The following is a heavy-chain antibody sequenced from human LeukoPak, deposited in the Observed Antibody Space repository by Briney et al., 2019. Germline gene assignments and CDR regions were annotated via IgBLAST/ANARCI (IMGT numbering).Heavy chain of an antibody. CDR3: ARQNGAMVRGVTDY. J-gene: IGHJ4*02. D-gene: IGHD3-10*01. CDR1: GYSISSGYY. V-gene: IGHV4-38-2*01. CDR2: IYHSGST. Sequence: SETPSLTCAVSGYSISSGYYWGWIRQPPGKGLEWIGSIYHSGSTYYNPSLKSRVTISVDTSKNQFSLKLSSVTAADTAVYYCARQNGAMVRGVTDYWGQGTLVTVSS.